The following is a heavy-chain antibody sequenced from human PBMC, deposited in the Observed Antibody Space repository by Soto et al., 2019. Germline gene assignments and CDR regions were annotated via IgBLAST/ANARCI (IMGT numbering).Heavy chain of an antibody. CDR2: IKSNRDGGAT. J-gene: IGHJ5*02. CDR1: GFTHAW. CDR3: TAGTVCSGDCYSAVFDV. Sequence: EVQLVESGGGLVKPGASLRLSCAASGFTHAWMSWVRQAPGKGLEWVGRIKSNRDGGATDYAAPVRGRFTISRDDSKNTVYLQMNGLRTEVAAVYYCTAGTVCSGDCYSAVFDVWGQGTLVTVAS. D-gene: IGHD2-21*01. V-gene: IGHV3-15*01.